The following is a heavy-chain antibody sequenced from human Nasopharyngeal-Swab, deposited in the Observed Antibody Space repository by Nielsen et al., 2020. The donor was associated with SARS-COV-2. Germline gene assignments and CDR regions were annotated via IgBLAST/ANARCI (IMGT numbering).Heavy chain of an antibody. Sequence: GGSLRLSCAASGFTSSSNGMPWVRQAPGKGLEWVAVISYDGSNKYYADSVKGRFTISRDNSKNTLYLQMNSLRAEDTAVYYCAKGRIAVAGPLDYWGQGTLVTVSS. CDR3: AKGRIAVAGPLDY. CDR2: ISYDGSNK. J-gene: IGHJ4*02. D-gene: IGHD6-19*01. V-gene: IGHV3-30*18. CDR1: GFTSSSNG.